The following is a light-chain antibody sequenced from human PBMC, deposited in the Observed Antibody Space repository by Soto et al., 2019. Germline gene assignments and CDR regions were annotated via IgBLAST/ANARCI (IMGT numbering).Light chain of an antibody. Sequence: IQLTQSPSSVSASVGDRFTITCRASQDIGNFLAWYQQTPGKAPRPLIHGASSLSRGVPSRFIGGGAGTHFTLTISCLQPEDLATYVCLQTSSLPRTFGKGTTV. CDR1: QDIGNF. J-gene: IGKJ4*01. CDR3: LQTSSLPRT. V-gene: IGKV1-12*01. CDR2: GAS.